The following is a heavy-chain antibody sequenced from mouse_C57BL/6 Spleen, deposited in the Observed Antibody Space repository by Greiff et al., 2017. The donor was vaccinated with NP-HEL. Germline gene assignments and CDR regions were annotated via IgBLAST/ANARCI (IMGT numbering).Heavy chain of an antibody. J-gene: IGHJ4*01. CDR3: ANYYGSYYYAMDY. D-gene: IGHD1-1*01. V-gene: IGHV1-64*01. Sequence: QVHVKQPGAELVKPGASVKLSCKASGYTFTSYWMHWVKQRPGQGLEWIGMIHPNSGSTNYNEKFKSKATLTVDKSSSTAYMQLSSLTSEDSAVYYCANYYGSYYYAMDYWGQGTSVTVSS. CDR1: GYTFTSYW. CDR2: IHPNSGST.